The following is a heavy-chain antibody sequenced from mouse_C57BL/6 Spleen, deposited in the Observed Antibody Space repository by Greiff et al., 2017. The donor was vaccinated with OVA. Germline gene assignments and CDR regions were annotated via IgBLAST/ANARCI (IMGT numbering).Heavy chain of an antibody. D-gene: IGHD1-1*01. CDR2: IDPSDSYT. J-gene: IGHJ3*01. V-gene: IGHV1-69*01. Sequence: QVQLQQPGAELVMPGASVKLSCKASGYTFTSYWMHWVKQRPGQGLEWIGGIDPSDSYTNYNQKFKGKSTLTVDKSSSTAYMQLSSLTSEDSAVYYCARSIYYYGSSYGFAYWGQGTLVTVSA. CDR1: GYTFTSYW. CDR3: ARSIYYYGSSYGFAY.